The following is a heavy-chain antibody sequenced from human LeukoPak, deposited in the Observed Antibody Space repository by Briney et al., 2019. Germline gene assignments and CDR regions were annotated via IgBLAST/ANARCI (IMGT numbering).Heavy chain of an antibody. Sequence: PSETLSLTCTVSGGSISSYYWSWIRQPPGKGLEWIGYIYTSGSTNYNPSLKSRVTISVDTSKNQFSLKLSSVTAADTAVYYCASIRSSGYYNYYMDVWGKGTTVTVSS. V-gene: IGHV4-4*09. J-gene: IGHJ6*03. D-gene: IGHD3-22*01. CDR3: ASIRSSGYYNYYMDV. CDR2: IYTSGST. CDR1: GGSISSYY.